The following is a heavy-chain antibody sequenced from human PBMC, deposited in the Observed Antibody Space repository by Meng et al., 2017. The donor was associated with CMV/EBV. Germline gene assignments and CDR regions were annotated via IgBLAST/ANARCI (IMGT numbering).Heavy chain of an antibody. CDR2: INPNSGGT. D-gene: IGHD2-15*01. CDR1: GYTFTGHY. CDR3: ARATDQQYCSGGSCYSGGYFDY. V-gene: IGHV1-2*02. Sequence: QVQLLQSGAEVRKPGASVKVSRKGSGYTFTGHYVHWVRQAPGQGLEWMGWINPNSGGTNYAQKFQGRVTMTRDTSISTAYMELSRLRSDDTAVYYCARATDQQYCSGGSCYSGGYFDYWGQGTLVTVSA. J-gene: IGHJ4*02.